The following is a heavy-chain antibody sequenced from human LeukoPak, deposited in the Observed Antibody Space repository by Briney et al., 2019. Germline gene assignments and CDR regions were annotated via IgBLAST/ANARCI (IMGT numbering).Heavy chain of an antibody. V-gene: IGHV4-4*07. CDR1: GGSISSYY. CDR3: ARDRTSIAAAYAFDI. J-gene: IGHJ3*02. Sequence: SETLSLTCTVSGGSISSYYWSWIRQPAGKGLEWIGRIYTSGSTNYNPSLKSRVTMSVDTSKNQFSLKLSSVTAADTAVYYCARDRTSIAAAYAFDIWGQGTMVTVSS. CDR2: IYTSGST. D-gene: IGHD6-13*01.